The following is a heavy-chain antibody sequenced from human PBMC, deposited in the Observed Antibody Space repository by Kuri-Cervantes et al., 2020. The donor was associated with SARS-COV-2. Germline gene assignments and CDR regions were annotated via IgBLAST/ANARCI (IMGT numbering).Heavy chain of an antibody. Sequence: GSLRLSCTVSGGSTSSQSYYWGWIRQPPGKGLEWIGSVYYSGTTYYNPSLKSRVTISLDTSKNQLSLNLNSVTAADTAVFYCAREAYGDYDEATRREIDYYYYMDVWGKGTTVTVSS. CDR3: AREAYGDYDEATRREIDYYYYMDV. V-gene: IGHV4-39*02. CDR2: VYYSGTT. J-gene: IGHJ6*03. CDR1: GGSTSSQSYY. D-gene: IGHD4-17*01.